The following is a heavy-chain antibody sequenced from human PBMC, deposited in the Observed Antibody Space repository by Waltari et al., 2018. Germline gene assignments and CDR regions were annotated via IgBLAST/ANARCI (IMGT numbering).Heavy chain of an antibody. CDR2: ISGSVAAI. Sequence: EVQLLESGGGLVQPGGSLRLSCAASGFTFRSYAMSWVRQAPGEGLGWVSSISGSVAAIYYADAVKGRFTISRDNSKNTLYLQMISLRAEDTAVYYCAEAGLYVRDYYYDYSMGVWGQGTTVTVSS. V-gene: IGHV3-23*01. CDR1: GFTFRSYA. CDR3: AEAGLYVRDYYYDYSMGV. J-gene: IGHJ6*02. D-gene: IGHD3-16*01.